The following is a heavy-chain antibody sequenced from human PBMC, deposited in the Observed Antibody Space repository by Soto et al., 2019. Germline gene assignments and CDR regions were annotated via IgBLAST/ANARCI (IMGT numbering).Heavy chain of an antibody. CDR3: GGGATWGYSGNDGPIDL. D-gene: IGHD5-12*01. Sequence: QVQLQESGPGQVKPSETLSLTCTVSGGSISSFYWSWIRQPPGKGLEWIGYIYYSGGTTYNASLKSRVTISVDTSKNQFSLKLISVTAADTAMYYCGGGATWGYSGNDGPIDLWGQGTLVTVSS. CDR2: IYYSGGT. J-gene: IGHJ4*02. V-gene: IGHV4-59*01. CDR1: GGSISSFY.